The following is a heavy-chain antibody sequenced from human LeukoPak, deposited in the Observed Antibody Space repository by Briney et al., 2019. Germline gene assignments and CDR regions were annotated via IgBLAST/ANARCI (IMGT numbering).Heavy chain of an antibody. CDR2: IYTSGST. Sequence: SETLSLTCTVSGGSISSGSYYWSWIRQPAGKGLEWIGRIYTSGSTNYNPSLKSRVTISVDTSKNQFSLKLSSVTAADTAVYYCARVGGYNYNYFDSGAREPWSPSPQ. J-gene: IGHJ4*02. V-gene: IGHV4-61*02. CDR3: ARVGGYNYNYFDS. D-gene: IGHD5-24*01. CDR1: GGSISSGSYY.